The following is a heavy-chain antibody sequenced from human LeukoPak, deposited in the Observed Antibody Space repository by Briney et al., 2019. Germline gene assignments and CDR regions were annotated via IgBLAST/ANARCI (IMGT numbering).Heavy chain of an antibody. V-gene: IGHV1-46*01. D-gene: IGHD3-22*01. CDR1: GYTFTSSY. CDR3: ARGPDDGSSGYYYSDY. J-gene: IGHJ4*02. CDR2: INPSGGST. Sequence: GASVKGSCKAAGYTFTSSYMHWVRQAPGQGLEWMGTINPSGGSTCYAKRFQGRVIMTRDTSTSTVYMELSSLTSEDTAVYYCARGPDDGSSGYYYSDYWGQGALVTVSS.